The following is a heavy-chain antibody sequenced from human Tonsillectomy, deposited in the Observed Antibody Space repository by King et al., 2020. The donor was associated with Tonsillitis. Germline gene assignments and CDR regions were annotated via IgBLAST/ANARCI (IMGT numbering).Heavy chain of an antibody. V-gene: IGHV3-30*18. CDR3: AKDKRYYDSSDGVDY. D-gene: IGHD3-22*01. J-gene: IGHJ4*02. CDR1: GFTFSIYD. CDR2: ISYDEGNP. Sequence: VQLVQSGGGVVQPGRSLRLSCAASGFTFSIYDMHWVRKPQAKGREWGAFISYDEGNPYYADSVKGRFTISRDNSKNTLYLQMNSLRAEDTAVYYCAKDKRYYDSSDGVDYWGQGTLVTVSS.